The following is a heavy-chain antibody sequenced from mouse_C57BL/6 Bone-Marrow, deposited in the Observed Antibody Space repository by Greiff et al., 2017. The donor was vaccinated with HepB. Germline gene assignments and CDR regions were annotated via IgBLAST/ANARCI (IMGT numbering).Heavy chain of an antibody. CDR1: GFTFSSYA. CDR2: ISAGGSYT. Sequence: EVKVVESGGGLVKPGGSLKLSCAASGFTFSSYAMPWVRQTPEKRLEWVANISAGGSYTYYPDNVKGRFTISRDNAKNNLYLQMSHLKSEDTAMYYCARDPHCYGSSGWFAYWGQGTRVTVSA. CDR3: ARDPHCYGSSGWFAY. J-gene: IGHJ3*01. V-gene: IGHV5-4*01. D-gene: IGHD1-1*01.